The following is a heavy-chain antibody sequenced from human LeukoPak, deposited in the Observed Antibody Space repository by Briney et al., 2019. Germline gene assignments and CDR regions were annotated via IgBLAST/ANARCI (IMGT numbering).Heavy chain of an antibody. V-gene: IGHV3-11*04. Sequence: GGSLRLSCAASGFTFSDYYMGWVRRAPGKGLEWVSYISNSGGGTYYPDSVKGRFTISRDNAKESLYLQVSSLRAEDTAVYYCARALNDAFDIWGQGTMVTVSS. CDR2: ISNSGGGT. J-gene: IGHJ3*02. CDR1: GFTFSDYY. CDR3: ARALNDAFDI.